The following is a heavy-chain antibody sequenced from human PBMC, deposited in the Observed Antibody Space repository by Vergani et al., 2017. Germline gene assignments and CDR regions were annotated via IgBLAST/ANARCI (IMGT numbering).Heavy chain of an antibody. Sequence: EVQLVQSGAEVKKPGESLKISCKVYGYSFTSYWIGWVSQLPGKGLEWMGIIYPGDSDTRYSPSFPGQVTISDEKSISTASLQWSTLKASDTAMYYCARGTSPADYYDGMEFWGQGTTVTV. CDR2: IYPGDSDT. CDR1: GYSFTSYW. V-gene: IGHV5-51*01. D-gene: IGHD2-2*01. CDR3: ARGTSPADYYDGMEF. J-gene: IGHJ6*02.